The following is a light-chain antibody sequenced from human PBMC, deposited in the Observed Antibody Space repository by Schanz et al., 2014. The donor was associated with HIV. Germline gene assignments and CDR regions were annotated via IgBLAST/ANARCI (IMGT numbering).Light chain of an antibody. CDR3: QQYNSYPYT. Sequence: DIQMTQSPSSVSASVGDRVTITCRASQFINTWLAWYQQKPGKAPDLLIYEASILETGVPSRFSGSGSGTEFTLTIGSLQPDDSATYYCQQYNSYPYTFGQGTRLEIK. J-gene: IGKJ2*01. V-gene: IGKV1-5*01. CDR2: EAS. CDR1: QFINTW.